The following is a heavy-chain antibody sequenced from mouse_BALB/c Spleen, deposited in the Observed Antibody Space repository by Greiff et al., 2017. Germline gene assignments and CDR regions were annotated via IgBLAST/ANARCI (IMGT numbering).Heavy chain of an antibody. V-gene: IGHV5-4*02. CDR2: ISDGGSYT. CDR3: ARSFNRSYAMDY. D-gene: IGHD2-14*01. Sequence: EVKLVESGGGLVKPGGSLKLSCAASGFTFSDYYMYWVRQTPEKRLEWVATISDGGSYTYYPDSVKGRFTISRDNAKNNLYLQRSSLKSEDTAMYYCARSFNRSYAMDYWGEGTSVTVSS. CDR1: GFTFSDYY. J-gene: IGHJ4*01.